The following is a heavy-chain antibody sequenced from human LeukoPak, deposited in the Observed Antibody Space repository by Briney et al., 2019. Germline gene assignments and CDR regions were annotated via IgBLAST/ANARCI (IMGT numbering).Heavy chain of an antibody. Sequence: SETLSLTCTVSGDSISGVYWSWIRQPPGKGLEWIGYIYYSGSTNYNPSLKSRVTISVDTSKNQFSLKLSSVTAADTAVYYCARGGYSYGSSWFDPWGQGTLVTVSS. CDR2: IYYSGST. CDR3: ARGGYSYGSSWFDP. D-gene: IGHD5-18*01. V-gene: IGHV4-59*01. CDR1: GDSISGVY. J-gene: IGHJ5*02.